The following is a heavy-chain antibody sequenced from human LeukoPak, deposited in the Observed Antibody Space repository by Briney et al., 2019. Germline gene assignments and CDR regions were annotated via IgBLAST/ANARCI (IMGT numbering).Heavy chain of an antibody. CDR1: GGSINIGSYY. Sequence: KPSETLSLTCIVSGGSINIGSYYWSWIRQPAGKGLEWIGRIYTSGSTNYNPSLKSRVTISADTSKNQFSLKLTSVTAADTAVYYCVREYLYDDASIYDPWGQGTLVTVSS. V-gene: IGHV4-61*02. CDR2: IYTSGST. D-gene: IGHD3-3*01. CDR3: VREYLYDDASIYDP. J-gene: IGHJ5*02.